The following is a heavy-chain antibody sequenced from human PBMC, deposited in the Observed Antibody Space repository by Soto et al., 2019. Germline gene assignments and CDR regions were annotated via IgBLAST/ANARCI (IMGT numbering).Heavy chain of an antibody. CDR3: ARSPGGWLYYFDP. CDR1: GYTLTSYA. CDR2: INAGNGNT. Sequence: ASVKGSCKAPGYTLTSYAMHWVRQAPGQRLEWMGWINAGNGNTKYSQKFQGRVTITRDTSASTAYMELSSLRSEDTAVYYCARSPGGWLYYFDPWGQGTLVT. J-gene: IGHJ5*02. D-gene: IGHD6-19*01. V-gene: IGHV1-3*01.